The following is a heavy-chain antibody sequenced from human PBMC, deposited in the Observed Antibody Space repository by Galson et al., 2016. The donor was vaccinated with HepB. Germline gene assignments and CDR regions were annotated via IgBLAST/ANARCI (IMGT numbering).Heavy chain of an antibody. J-gene: IGHJ4*02. Sequence: SLRLSCAASGFNFNIYAVSWVRQTPGKGLEWVSGISGKGVATYYADSVKGRFTISKDNSRNTVHPQMNGLGGEDTAVYYCAKRGEGTADLHPFEDWGQGTLVTVSS. CDR3: AKRGEGTADLHPFED. CDR1: GFNFNIYA. D-gene: IGHD2-21*01. CDR2: ISGKGVAT. V-gene: IGHV3-23*01.